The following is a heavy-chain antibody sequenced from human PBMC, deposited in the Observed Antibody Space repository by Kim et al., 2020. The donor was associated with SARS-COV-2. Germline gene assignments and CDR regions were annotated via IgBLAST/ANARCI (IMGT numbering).Heavy chain of an antibody. D-gene: IGHD2-15*01. Sequence: GGSLRLSCAASGFTFSSYAMSWVRQAPGKGLAWVSAISGSGGSTYYADSVKGRFTISRDNSKNTLYLQINSLRAEDTAVYYCAKDSAIVVVVAVESWFDPWGQGTLVTVPS. CDR2: ISGSGGST. CDR1: GFTFSSYA. V-gene: IGHV3-23*01. J-gene: IGHJ5*02. CDR3: AKDSAIVVVVAVESWFDP.